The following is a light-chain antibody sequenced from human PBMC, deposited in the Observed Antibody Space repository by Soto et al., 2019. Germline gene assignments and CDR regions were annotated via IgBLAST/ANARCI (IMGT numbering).Light chain of an antibody. J-gene: IGKJ4*01. CDR2: DAS. V-gene: IGKV3-11*01. Sequence: EIVLTQSRATLSLSPVERATRSVRASQSVSSYLAWYQQKPGQAPRLLIYDASNRATGIPARFSGSGSGTDFTLTISTLEPEDFAVYYCQQRSNWVTFGGGTKVDIK. CDR1: QSVSSY. CDR3: QQRSNWVT.